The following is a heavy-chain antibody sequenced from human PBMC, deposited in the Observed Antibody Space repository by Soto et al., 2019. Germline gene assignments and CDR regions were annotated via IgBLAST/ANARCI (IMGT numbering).Heavy chain of an antibody. J-gene: IGHJ4*02. V-gene: IGHV4-30-2*01. CDR2: IYHSGST. CDR3: ARVKTYCTNGVCDPEYFDY. D-gene: IGHD2-8*01. CDR1: GGSISSGGYS. Sequence: KPSETLSLTCAVSGGSISSGGYSWSWIRQPPGKGLEWIGYIYHSGSTYYNPSLKSRVTISVDRSKNQFSLKLSSVTAADTAVYYCARVKTYCTNGVCDPEYFDYWGQGTLVTVSS.